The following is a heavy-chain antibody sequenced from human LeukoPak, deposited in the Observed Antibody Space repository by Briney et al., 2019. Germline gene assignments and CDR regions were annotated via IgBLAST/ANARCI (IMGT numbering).Heavy chain of an antibody. V-gene: IGHV3-23*01. J-gene: IGHJ4*02. CDR3: ARLGYSANSAVDY. CDR1: GFTFSSYA. D-gene: IGHD4-23*01. Sequence: GGSLRLSCAASGFTFSSYAMSWVRQAPGKGLEWVSAISGSGGSTYYADSVKGRFTISRDNSKNTLYLQMNSLGAEDTAVYYCARLGYSANSAVDYWGQGTLVTVSS. CDR2: ISGSGGST.